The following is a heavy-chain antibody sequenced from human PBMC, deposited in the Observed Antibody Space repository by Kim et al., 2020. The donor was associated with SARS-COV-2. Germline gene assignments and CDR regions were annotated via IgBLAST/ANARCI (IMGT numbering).Heavy chain of an antibody. J-gene: IGHJ3*02. Sequence: YANSQKGRFTISRDNSKTTLYLQMNSLRAEDTAVYYCARQYNWNRDAFDIWGQGTMVTVSS. V-gene: IGHV3-33*01. D-gene: IGHD1-20*01. CDR3: ARQYNWNRDAFDI.